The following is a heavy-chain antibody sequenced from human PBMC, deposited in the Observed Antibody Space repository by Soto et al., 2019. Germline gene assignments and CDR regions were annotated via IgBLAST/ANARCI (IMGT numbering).Heavy chain of an antibody. J-gene: IGHJ6*02. CDR2: IYPGDSDT. V-gene: IGHV5-51*01. CDR1: GDSCTSYW. D-gene: IGHD2-2*01. Sequence: GESLKISCKVSGDSCTSYWSGWVRQMPGKGLEWMGIIYPGDSDTRYSPSFQGQVTISADKSISTAYLQWSSLKASDTAMYYCARLLVPAAILASYGMDVWGQGITVTVSS. CDR3: ARLLVPAAILASYGMDV.